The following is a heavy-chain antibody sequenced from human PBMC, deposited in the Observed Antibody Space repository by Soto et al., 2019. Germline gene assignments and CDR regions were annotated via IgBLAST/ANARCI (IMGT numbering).Heavy chain of an antibody. CDR2: INPSGGST. Sequence: ASVKVSCKASGYTFTSYYMHWVRQAPGQGLEWMGIINPSGGSTSYAQKFQGRVTMTRDTSTSTVYMELSSLRSEDTAVYYYAQGTAPCGMDVWGQGTTVTVSS. CDR3: AQGTAPCGMDV. V-gene: IGHV1-46*01. J-gene: IGHJ6*01. D-gene: IGHD6-13*01. CDR1: GYTFTSYY.